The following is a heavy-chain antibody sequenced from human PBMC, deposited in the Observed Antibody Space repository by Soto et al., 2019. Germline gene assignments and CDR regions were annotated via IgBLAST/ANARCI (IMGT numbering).Heavy chain of an antibody. CDR3: AHRREAWFGELGDFDY. Sequence: QITLKESGPPLVKPTQTLTLTCTFSGFSLSTSGVGVGWIRQPPGKALEWLALIYWDDDKRYSPSLKSRLTITKDTSKNQVVLTLTNMDPVDTATYYCAHRREAWFGELGDFDYWGQGTLVTVSS. CDR1: GFSLSTSGVG. D-gene: IGHD3-10*01. V-gene: IGHV2-5*02. CDR2: IYWDDDK. J-gene: IGHJ4*02.